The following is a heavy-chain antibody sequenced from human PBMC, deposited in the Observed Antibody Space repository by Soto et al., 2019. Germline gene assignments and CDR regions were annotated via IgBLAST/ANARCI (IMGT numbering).Heavy chain of an antibody. Sequence: QVQLQESGPGLVKPSETLSLTCTVSGGSISNYYWNWIRQSPGKGLEWIGYIYSSGSAHYNPSLQNPVTISIDTSKNQVSLKVNSVTAADTAVYYCARYHPHSYGVYYFDYWGQGTPVTVSS. V-gene: IGHV4-59*01. CDR1: GGSISNYY. D-gene: IGHD5-18*01. CDR2: IYSSGSA. CDR3: ARYHPHSYGVYYFDY. J-gene: IGHJ4*02.